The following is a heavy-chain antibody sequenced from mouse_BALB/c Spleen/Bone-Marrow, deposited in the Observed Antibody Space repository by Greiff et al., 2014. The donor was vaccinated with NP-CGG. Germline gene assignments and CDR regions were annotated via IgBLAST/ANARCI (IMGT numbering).Heavy chain of an antibody. CDR3: ARRGSIYDGYLDY. Sequence: VQLQQSGPDLVKPSQSLSLTCTVTGYSITSGYSWHWIRQFPGNKLEWMGYIQYSGSTNYNPSLKSRISITRDTSKNQFFLQSNSVSTEDTATYYCARRGSIYDGYLDYWGQGTTLTVSS. J-gene: IGHJ2*01. D-gene: IGHD2-3*01. V-gene: IGHV3-1*02. CDR2: IQYSGST. CDR1: GYSITSGYS.